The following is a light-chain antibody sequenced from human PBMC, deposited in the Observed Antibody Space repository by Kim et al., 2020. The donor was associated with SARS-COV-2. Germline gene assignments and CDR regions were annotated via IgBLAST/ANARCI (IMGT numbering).Light chain of an antibody. CDR1: QSVSNY. V-gene: IGKV3-11*01. J-gene: IGKJ4*01. CDR3: QQRNKRPPLT. Sequence: APGERAALTSRACQSVSNYLVGYQQRPRQTPRIHICDAAYRAAGVPARLSGSGCGTEYTLTISSLEPEDVAVYYCQQRNKRPPLTFGGGTKVDIK. CDR2: DAA.